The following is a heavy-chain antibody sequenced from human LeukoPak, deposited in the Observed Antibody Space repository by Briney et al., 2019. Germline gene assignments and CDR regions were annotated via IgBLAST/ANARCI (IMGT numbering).Heavy chain of an antibody. CDR1: GFTVSGSY. J-gene: IGHJ4*02. Sequence: LRLSCAASGFTVSGSYMSWVRQAPGTGLEWISVIYTTGSTYYADSVKGRLSISRDNSKNTLYLQMNSERAENTAVYYCARGERRVAGTVWRGFDYWGQRTLVTVSS. V-gene: IGHV3-53*01. D-gene: IGHD6-19*01. CDR3: ARGERRVAGTVWRGFDY. CDR2: IYTTGST.